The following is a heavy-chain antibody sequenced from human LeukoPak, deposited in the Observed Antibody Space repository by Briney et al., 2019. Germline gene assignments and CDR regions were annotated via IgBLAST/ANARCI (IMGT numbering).Heavy chain of an antibody. Sequence: ASVKVSCKASGYTFTSYYMHWVRHAPGQGLEWMGIINPSGGSTLYAQKFQRRVTMTRDTSTSTVYMELSSLRSEDTAVYYCARDALRHIVVVTNYYYYYYMDVWGKGTTVTVSS. CDR3: ARDALRHIVVVTNYYYYYYMDV. CDR1: GYTFTSYY. CDR2: INPSGGST. V-gene: IGHV1-46*01. D-gene: IGHD2-21*02. J-gene: IGHJ6*03.